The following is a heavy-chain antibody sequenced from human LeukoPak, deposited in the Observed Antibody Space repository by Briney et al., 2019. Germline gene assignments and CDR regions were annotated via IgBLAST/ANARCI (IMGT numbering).Heavy chain of an antibody. J-gene: IGHJ4*02. CDR3: AKDRIPDGKYSIDF. Sequence: TGGSLRLSCAASGFTFSTYAMNWVRQAPGKGLEWVSVIVGNGGGIHYADSVKGRFTISRDNAKNTLYLQMNSLRAEDSAVYYCAKDRIPDGKYSIDFWGQGTPVTVSS. CDR2: IVGNGGGI. CDR1: GFTFSTYA. V-gene: IGHV3-23*01. D-gene: IGHD2/OR15-2a*01.